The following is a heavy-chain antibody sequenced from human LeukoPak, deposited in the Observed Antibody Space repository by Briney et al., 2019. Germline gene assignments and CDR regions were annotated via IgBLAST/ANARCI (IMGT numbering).Heavy chain of an antibody. D-gene: IGHD4-17*01. J-gene: IGHJ5*01. Sequence: PSETLSLTCSVSXGXISRXDHYWSXIXQPPGKGLXXXXNIYYDGITYYNPSLKSRVTISVDTSQNQFSLKLSSVTATDTAVYYCARGDGGSSTVPIYWFDSWGQGTLVTVSS. CDR1: XGXISRXDHY. V-gene: IGHV4-30-4*01. CDR2: IYYDGIT. CDR3: ARGDGGSSTVPIYWFDS.